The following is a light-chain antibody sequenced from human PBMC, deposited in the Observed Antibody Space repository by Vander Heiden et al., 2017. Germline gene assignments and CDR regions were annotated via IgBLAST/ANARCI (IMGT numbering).Light chain of an antibody. Sequence: MTQPPSSLSASVGDRVTITCRASQSISSYLNWYQQKPGKAPKLLIYAASNLQRGVPARFSRSGSGTDFTLTISSLDPEDFASYYCQQGYTTPLTFGAGTNMEIK. CDR2: AAS. CDR3: QQGYTTPLT. V-gene: IGKV1-39*01. J-gene: IGKJ4*01. CDR1: QSISSY.